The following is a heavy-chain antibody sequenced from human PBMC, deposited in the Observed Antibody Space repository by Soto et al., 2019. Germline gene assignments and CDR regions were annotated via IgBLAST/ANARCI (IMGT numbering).Heavy chain of an antibody. V-gene: IGHV3-7*01. Sequence: GGSLRLSCTASGFTFDNYWMTWVRQAPGKELERVASIKGDGTKTNYVDSVKGRFTISRDNARNTVYLQMNSLRAEDTAVYYCARGAFGAYYLDYWGQGTLVTVSS. D-gene: IGHD3-3*01. J-gene: IGHJ4*02. CDR3: ARGAFGAYYLDY. CDR2: IKGDGTKT. CDR1: GFTFDNYW.